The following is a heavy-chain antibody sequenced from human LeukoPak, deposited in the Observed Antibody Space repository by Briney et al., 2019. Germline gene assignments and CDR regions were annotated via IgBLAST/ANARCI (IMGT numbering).Heavy chain of an antibody. CDR2: IYYSGST. J-gene: IGHJ4*02. CDR1: GFTFSSYW. Sequence: GSLRLSCANSGFTFSSYWMSWIRQPPGKGLEWIGYIYYSGSTNYNPSLKSRVTISVDTSKNQFSLKLSSVTAADTAVYYCAGGAGAAFDYWGQGTLVTVSS. CDR3: AGGAGAAFDY. D-gene: IGHD1-14*01. V-gene: IGHV4-59*01.